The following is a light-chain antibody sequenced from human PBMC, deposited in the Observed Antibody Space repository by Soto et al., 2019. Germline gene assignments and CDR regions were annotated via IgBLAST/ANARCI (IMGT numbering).Light chain of an antibody. CDR3: QQLNTDPVT. V-gene: IGKV1-9*01. Sequence: DFQITQSPSSLSASVVDGVTITCRASQVISRYLPWYQQKPGRAPKLLISAAPTLQSGVPARFSGSGSGTDFTLSITSLQPEDFATYYCQQLNTDPVTFGGGTKVDIK. J-gene: IGKJ4*01. CDR1: QVISRY. CDR2: AAP.